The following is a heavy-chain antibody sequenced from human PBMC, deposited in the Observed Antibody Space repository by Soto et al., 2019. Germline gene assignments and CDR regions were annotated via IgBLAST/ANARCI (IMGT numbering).Heavy chain of an antibody. CDR3: GKDVGHYVPYYYGVEV. V-gene: IGHV3-30*18. Sequence: QVQLVESGGGVVQPGTSLRLSCAASGFTFKTHAMHWVRQAPGKGLEWRAVIADDGNKKFYADSVNGRFTISRNNSKNALYLQINTLRNEDTAVYYWGKDVGHYVPYYYGVEVWGQGTTVTVPS. CDR2: IADDGNKK. J-gene: IGHJ6*02. CDR1: GFTFKTHA. D-gene: IGHD3-10*01.